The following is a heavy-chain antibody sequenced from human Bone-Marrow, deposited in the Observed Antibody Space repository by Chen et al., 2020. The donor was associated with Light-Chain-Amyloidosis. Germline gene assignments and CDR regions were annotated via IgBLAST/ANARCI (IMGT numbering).Heavy chain of an antibody. Sequence: QVQLQQWGAGLLKPSETLSLPCAVYGGSFSDYSWTWIRQSPGTGLEWIGKNTHSGSTKYNPSLKSRVTMSVDTSKNQFSLKMSSVTAADTAVYYCARAVRIAARRAGGYYGMDVWGQGTTVTVSS. J-gene: IGHJ6*02. CDR3: ARAVRIAARRAGGYYGMDV. CDR1: GGSFSDYS. V-gene: IGHV4-34*01. CDR2: NTHSGST. D-gene: IGHD6-6*01.